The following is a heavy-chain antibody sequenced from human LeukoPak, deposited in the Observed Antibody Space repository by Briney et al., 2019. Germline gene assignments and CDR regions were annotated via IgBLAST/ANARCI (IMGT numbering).Heavy chain of an antibody. CDR2: INAYNGNT. CDR3: ARDYLSARIAVASVAFDI. Sequence: ASVKVSCKASGYTFPSYGISWVRQAPGQGLEWMGWINAYNGNTNYAQMLQGRVTMTTDTSTSTAYMELGSLRSDDTAVYYCARDYLSARIAVASVAFDIWGQGTMVTVSS. D-gene: IGHD6-19*01. J-gene: IGHJ3*02. CDR1: GYTFPSYG. V-gene: IGHV1-18*01.